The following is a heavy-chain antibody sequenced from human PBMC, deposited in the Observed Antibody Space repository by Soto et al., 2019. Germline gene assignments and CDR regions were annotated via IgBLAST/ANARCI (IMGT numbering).Heavy chain of an antibody. V-gene: IGHV3-33*01. Sequence: GGSLRFSCAASGFTFSSYGMHWVRQAPGKGLEWVAVIWYDGSNKYYAYSVKGRFTISRDNSKNTLYLQMNSLRAEDTAVYYCARDIGIVVVPAAPAAPPGAFDIWGQGTMVTVSS. CDR1: GFTFSSYG. J-gene: IGHJ3*02. D-gene: IGHD2-2*01. CDR3: ARDIGIVVVPAAPAAPPGAFDI. CDR2: IWYDGSNK.